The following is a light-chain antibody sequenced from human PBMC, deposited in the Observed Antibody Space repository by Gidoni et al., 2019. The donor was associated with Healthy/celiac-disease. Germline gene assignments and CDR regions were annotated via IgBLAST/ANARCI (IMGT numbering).Light chain of an antibody. V-gene: IGKV3-11*01. CDR1: QSVSSY. J-gene: IGKJ2*01. CDR2: DAS. CDR3: QQRSNSGDT. Sequence: EIVLTQSPATLSLSPGERATLSCRASQSVSSYLAWYQQKPGQAPRLLIYDASSGSGTDFTLTISSLEPEDCAVYYCQQRSNSGDTFGQGTKLEIK.